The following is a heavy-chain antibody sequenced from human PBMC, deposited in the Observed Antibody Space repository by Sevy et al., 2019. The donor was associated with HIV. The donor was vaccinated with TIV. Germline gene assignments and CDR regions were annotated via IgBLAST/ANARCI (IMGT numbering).Heavy chain of an antibody. CDR3: ARDLRIVVPAHPRFDY. D-gene: IGHD2-2*01. V-gene: IGHV3-21*01. J-gene: IGHJ4*02. Sequence: GGSLRLSCAASGFTFTSYSMNWVRQAPGKGLEWVSSISSSSSYIYYADSVKGRFTSSRANATNSLYLQMHSRRAQDTAVYYCARDLRIVVPAHPRFDYWGQGTLVTVSS. CDR2: ISSSSSYI. CDR1: GFTFTSYS.